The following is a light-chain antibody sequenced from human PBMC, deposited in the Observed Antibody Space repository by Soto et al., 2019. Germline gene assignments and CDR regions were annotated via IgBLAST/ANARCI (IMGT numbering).Light chain of an antibody. CDR1: QSVSSY. J-gene: IGKJ2*01. V-gene: IGKV3-11*01. Sequence: EIVLTQSPTTLSLSPGERATLSCRASQSVSSYLAWYQQKPGQAPRLLIYDASNRATGIPARFSGSGSGTDFPLTINSLEAEGFAVYYCQQRSNWPPLYTFCQGTKVEIK. CDR2: DAS. CDR3: QQRSNWPPLYT.